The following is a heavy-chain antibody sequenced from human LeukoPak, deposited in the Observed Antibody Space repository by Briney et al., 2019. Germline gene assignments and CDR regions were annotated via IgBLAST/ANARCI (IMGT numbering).Heavy chain of an antibody. CDR1: GGTFSSYA. V-gene: IGHV1-69*04. CDR3: ARGGTTVTTGYFDY. J-gene: IGHJ4*02. CDR2: IIPILGIA. Sequence: SVKVSCKASGGTFSSYAISWVRQAPGQGLEWMGRIIPILGIANYAQKFQGRVTITTDKSTSTAYMELSSLRSEDTAVYYCARGGTTVTTGYFDYWGQGTLVTVSS. D-gene: IGHD4-17*01.